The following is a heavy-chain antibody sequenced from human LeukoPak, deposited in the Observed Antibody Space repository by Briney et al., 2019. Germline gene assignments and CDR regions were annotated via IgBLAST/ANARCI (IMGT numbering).Heavy chain of an antibody. CDR1: GYTFTAYY. D-gene: IGHD1/OR15-1a*01. V-gene: IGHV1-2*06. Sequence: GASVKVSCKASGYTFTAYYMHWVRQAPGQGLEWMGRINPNSGGTNYAQKFQDRVTMTRDTSTSTVYMELSSLRSEDTAIYYCARDSGTTNAFDIRGQGTLVTVSS. CDR2: INPNSGGT. J-gene: IGHJ3*02. CDR3: ARDSGTTNAFDI.